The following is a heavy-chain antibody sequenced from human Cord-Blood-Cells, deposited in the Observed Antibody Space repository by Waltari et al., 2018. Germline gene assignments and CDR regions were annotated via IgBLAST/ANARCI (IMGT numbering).Heavy chain of an antibody. CDR3: ASISSGYYYYFDY. V-gene: IGHV1-3*01. CDR1: GYTFTSYA. J-gene: IGHJ4*02. Sequence: QVQLVQSGAEVKKPGASAKVSCKASGYTFTSYAMPWVRQAPGQRLEWMGWINAGNGNTKDSQKFQGRVTITRDTSASTAYMELSSLRSEDTAVYYCASISSGYYYYFDYWGQGTLVTVSS. D-gene: IGHD3-22*01. CDR2: INAGNGNT.